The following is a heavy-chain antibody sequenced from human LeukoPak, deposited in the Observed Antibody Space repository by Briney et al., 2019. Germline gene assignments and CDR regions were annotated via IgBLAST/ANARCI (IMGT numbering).Heavy chain of an antibody. J-gene: IGHJ6*02. CDR3: AKVRRYCSGGSCYSDYYYGMDV. D-gene: IGHD2-15*01. V-gene: IGHV3-23*01. CDR2: ISGSGGST. Sequence: PGGSLRLSCAASGFTFSSYAMSWVRQAPWKGLELVSAISGSGGSTYYADSVKGRFTISRDNSKNTLYMQMNSLRAEDTAVYYCAKVRRYCSGGSCYSDYYYGMDVWGQGTTVTVSS. CDR1: GFTFSSYA.